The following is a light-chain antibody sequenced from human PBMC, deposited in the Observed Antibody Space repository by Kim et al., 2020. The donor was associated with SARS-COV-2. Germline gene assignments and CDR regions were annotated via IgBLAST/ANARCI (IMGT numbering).Light chain of an antibody. Sequence: SASVGDRCPIPCRASQSISSWLAWYQQKPGKAPKLLIYKASSLESGVPSRFSGSGSGTEFTLTISSLQPDDFATYYCQQYNSYWTFGQGTKVDIK. CDR3: QQYNSYWT. CDR1: QSISSW. J-gene: IGKJ1*01. V-gene: IGKV1-5*03. CDR2: KAS.